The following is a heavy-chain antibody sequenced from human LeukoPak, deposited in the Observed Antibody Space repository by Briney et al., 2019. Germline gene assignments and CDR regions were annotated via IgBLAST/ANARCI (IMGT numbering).Heavy chain of an antibody. V-gene: IGHV4-61*08. CDR3: ARRSYYDSSGYYRYRFYYYYMDV. D-gene: IGHD3-22*01. CDR1: GDSISSGDYY. CDR2: INHSGNT. J-gene: IGHJ6*03. Sequence: SETLSLTCAVSGDSISSGDYYWSWIRQPPGKGLEWIGEINHSGNTHYNPSLKSRVTISVDTSKNQFSLKLTSVTAADMAVYYCARRSYYDSSGYYRYRFYYYYMDVWGKGTTVTTSS.